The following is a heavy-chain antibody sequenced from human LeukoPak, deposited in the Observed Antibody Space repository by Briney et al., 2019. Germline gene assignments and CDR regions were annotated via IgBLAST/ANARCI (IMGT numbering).Heavy chain of an antibody. CDR1: GGSISSGGYY. V-gene: IGHV4-30-2*01. J-gene: IGHJ4*02. CDR2: IYHSGST. CDR3: ARAPYYYDSSGYYPFDY. Sequence: SQTLSLTCTVSGGSISSGGYYWSWIRQPPGKGLEWIGYIYHSGSTYYNPSLKSRVTISVDRSKNQFSLKLSSVTAADTAVYYCARAPYYYDSSGYYPFDYWGQGTLVTVSS. D-gene: IGHD3-22*01.